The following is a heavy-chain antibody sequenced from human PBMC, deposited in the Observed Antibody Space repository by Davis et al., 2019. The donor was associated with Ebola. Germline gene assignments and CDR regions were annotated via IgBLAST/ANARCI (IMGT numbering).Heavy chain of an antibody. D-gene: IGHD2-2*03. V-gene: IGHV4-30-4*08. J-gene: IGHJ4*02. CDR2: IYYSGST. Sequence: PSETLSLTCTVSGGSISSGGYHWSWIRQHPGKGLEWIGYIYYSGSTYYNPSLKSRLTISLDTSKNQFSLNLSSVTAADTAVYYCARCGYYSRRFDYWGQGALVTVSS. CDR3: ARCGYYSRRFDY. CDR1: GGSISSGGYH.